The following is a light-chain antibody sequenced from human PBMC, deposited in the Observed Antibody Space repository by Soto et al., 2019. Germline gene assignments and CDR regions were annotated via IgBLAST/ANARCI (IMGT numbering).Light chain of an antibody. CDR3: QQASEFPLS. V-gene: IGKV1-12*01. CDR1: QNVNGW. CDR2: ATS. J-gene: IGKJ3*01. Sequence: DLQMTQSPSSVSASVGDRVTISCRASQNVNGWLNWYQQRPGKAPKLLIYATSALQSGVPSRFRGRGSGTDFTLTITSLQPGDFGTYYCQQASEFPLSFGPGTKVEI.